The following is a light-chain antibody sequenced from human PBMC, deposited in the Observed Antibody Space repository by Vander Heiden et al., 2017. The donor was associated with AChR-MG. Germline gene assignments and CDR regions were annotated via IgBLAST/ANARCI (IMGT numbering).Light chain of an antibody. CDR2: DTS. CDR3: QQRSAWPLT. J-gene: IGKJ2*01. CDR1: QSVRSY. V-gene: IGKV3-11*01. Sequence: EIVLTQSPATLSLSPGERAILSCRASQSVRSYLGWYQQKPGQTPRLLIYDTSNRATGIPTRFSGSGSGTDFTLTISSLEPEDFAVYYCQQRSAWPLTFGQGTKLEIK.